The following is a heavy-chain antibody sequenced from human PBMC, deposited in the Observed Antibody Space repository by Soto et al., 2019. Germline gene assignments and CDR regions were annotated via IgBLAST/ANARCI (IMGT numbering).Heavy chain of an antibody. CDR2: VNPSGGHT. J-gene: IGHJ4*02. CDR1: GDTFTEYY. CDR3: ERGGHVVVVIAGLEY. D-gene: IGHD2-21*01. Sequence: ASVKVSCKASGDTFTEYYIHWARQAPGQGLEWMGTVNPSGGHTTYAQHFLGRVTMTRDTATSTLYMELTSLTSEDTAVYYCERGGHVVVVIAGLEYLGKGTLVTVSS. V-gene: IGHV1-46*01.